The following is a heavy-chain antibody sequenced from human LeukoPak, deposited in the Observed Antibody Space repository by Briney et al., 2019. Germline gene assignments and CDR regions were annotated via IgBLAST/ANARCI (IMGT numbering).Heavy chain of an antibody. CDR3: ARGRRMVRGVRASNWFDP. CDR2: INHSGST. V-gene: IGHV4-34*01. J-gene: IGHJ5*02. CDR1: GGSISGYY. Sequence: SETLSLTCTVSGGSISGYYWSWIRQPPGKGLEWIGEINHSGSTNYNPSLKSRVTISVDTSKNQFSLKLSSVTAADTAVYYCARGRRMVRGVRASNWFDPWGQGTLVTVSS. D-gene: IGHD3-10*01.